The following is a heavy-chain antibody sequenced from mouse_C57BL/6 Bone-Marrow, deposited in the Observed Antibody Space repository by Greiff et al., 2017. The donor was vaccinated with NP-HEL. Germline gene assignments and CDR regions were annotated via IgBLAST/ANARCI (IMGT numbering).Heavy chain of an antibody. CDR1: GFTFSSYA. V-gene: IGHV5-4*01. CDR3: ARDGMVRFAD. Sequence: EVKLVESGGGLVKPGGSLKLSCAASGFTFSSYAMSWVRQTPEKRLEWVAIISDGGSCTYYPDNVKGRFTITRDNAKNNQYLKMSHVKSEDTAMYYCARDGMVRFADWGKGTLVTVSA. J-gene: IGHJ3*01. D-gene: IGHD2-3*01. CDR2: ISDGGSCT.